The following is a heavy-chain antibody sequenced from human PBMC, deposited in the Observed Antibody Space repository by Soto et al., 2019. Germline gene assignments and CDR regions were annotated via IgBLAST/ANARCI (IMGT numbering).Heavy chain of an antibody. CDR2: IIPIFGTA. D-gene: IGHD3-10*01. CDR1: GGTFSSYA. Sequence: QVQLVQSGAEVKKPGSSVKVSCKASGGTFSSYAISWVRQAPGQGLEWMGGIIPIFGTANYAQKFQGRVTITADESTSRAYMGLSSLRSEDTAVYYCARDFYGSGSQAFDGMDVWGQGTTVTVSS. J-gene: IGHJ6*02. CDR3: ARDFYGSGSQAFDGMDV. V-gene: IGHV1-69*01.